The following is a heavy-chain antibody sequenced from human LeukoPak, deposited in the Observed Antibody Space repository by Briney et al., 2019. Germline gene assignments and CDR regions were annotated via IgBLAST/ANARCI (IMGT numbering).Heavy chain of an antibody. V-gene: IGHV3-11*01. CDR1: GFSFSDFY. J-gene: IGHJ4*02. CDR3: AKESIAAAGSFDY. D-gene: IGHD6-13*01. CDR2: ISRSGSTI. Sequence: PGGSLRLSCAASGFSFSDFYMSWIRQAPGKGLEWISYISRSGSTIYHADSVKGRFTISRDNAKNSLYLQMNSLRAEDMALYYCAKESIAAAGSFDYWGQGTLVTVSS.